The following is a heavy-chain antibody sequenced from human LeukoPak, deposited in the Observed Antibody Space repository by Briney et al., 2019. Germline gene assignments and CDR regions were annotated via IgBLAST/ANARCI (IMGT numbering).Heavy chain of an antibody. D-gene: IGHD3-9*01. CDR3: ARIAAYYDILTGYYPGYYFDY. CDR2: RYYSGST. CDR1: GGSISSSY. Sequence: SETLSLTCTVSGGSISSSYWSWIRQPPGKGLEWIGYRYYSGSTNYNPSLKSRVTISVDTSKNQFSLKLSSVTAADTAVYYCARIAAYYDILTGYYPGYYFDYWGQGTLVTVSS. V-gene: IGHV4-59*01. J-gene: IGHJ4*02.